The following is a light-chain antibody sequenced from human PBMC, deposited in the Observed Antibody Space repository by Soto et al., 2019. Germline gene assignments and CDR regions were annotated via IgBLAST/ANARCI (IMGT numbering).Light chain of an antibody. CDR1: SSNIGAGYD. V-gene: IGLV1-40*01. CDR2: GNS. J-gene: IGLJ1*01. Sequence: QSVLTRPPSVSGAPGQRVTISCTGSSSNIGAGYDVHWYQQLPGTAPKLLICGNSNQPSGVPDRFSGSKSGTSASLAITGLQAEDEADYYCQSYDSRLSGYVFGTGTKVTVL. CDR3: QSYDSRLSGYV.